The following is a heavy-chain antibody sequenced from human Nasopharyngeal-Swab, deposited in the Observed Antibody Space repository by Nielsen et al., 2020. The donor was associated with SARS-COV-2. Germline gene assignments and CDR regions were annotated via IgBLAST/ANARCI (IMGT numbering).Heavy chain of an antibody. Sequence: GSLRLSCTVSGGSISSYYWSWIRQPPGKGLEWIGYIYYSGSTNYNPSLKSRVTISVDTSKNQFSLKLSSVTAADTAVYYCARDRTYYYDSSGYDYYYGMDVWGQGTTVTVSS. D-gene: IGHD3-22*01. V-gene: IGHV4-59*01. CDR2: IYYSGST. J-gene: IGHJ6*02. CDR3: ARDRTYYYDSSGYDYYYGMDV. CDR1: GGSISSYY.